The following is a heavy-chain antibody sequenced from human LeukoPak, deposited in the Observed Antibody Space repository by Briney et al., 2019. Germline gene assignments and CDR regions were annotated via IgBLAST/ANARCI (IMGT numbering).Heavy chain of an antibody. J-gene: IGHJ6*02. Sequence: GGSLRLSCAASGFTFSSYTMNWVRQAPGKGLEWVALISYDGSNKYYADPVKGRFTISRDNSNNTLYLQMNSLRAEDTAVYYCAREYSDYGYYYNMEVWGQGTTVTVSS. CDR2: ISYDGSNK. CDR3: AREYSDYGYYYNMEV. D-gene: IGHD5-12*01. CDR1: GFTFSSYT. V-gene: IGHV3-30-3*01.